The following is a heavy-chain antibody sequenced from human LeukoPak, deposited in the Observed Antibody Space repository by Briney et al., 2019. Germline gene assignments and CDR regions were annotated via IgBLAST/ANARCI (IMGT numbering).Heavy chain of an antibody. CDR1: GYSFTRYA. J-gene: IGHJ4*02. V-gene: IGHV1-69*13. Sequence: ASVKVPCKASGYSFTRYAMYWVRQAPGQGLEWMGGIIPIFGTANYAQKFQGRVTITADESTSTAYMELSSLRSEDTAVYYCARVEMATSYFDYWGQGTLVTVSS. CDR3: ARVEMATSYFDY. CDR2: IIPIFGTA. D-gene: IGHD5-24*01.